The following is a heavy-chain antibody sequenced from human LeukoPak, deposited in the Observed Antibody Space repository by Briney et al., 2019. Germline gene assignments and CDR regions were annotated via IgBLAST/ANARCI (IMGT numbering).Heavy chain of an antibody. CDR2: IYYSGST. CDR3: AREEGITMVRGVIIPGYFDY. CDR1: GGSISSSSYY. V-gene: IGHV4-39*02. J-gene: IGHJ4*02. D-gene: IGHD3-10*01. Sequence: SETLSLTCTVSGGSISSSSYYWGWIRQPPGKGLEWIGSIYYSGSTYYNPSLKSRVTIFVDTSKNQFSLKLSSVTATDTAMYYCAREEGITMVRGVIIPGYFDYWGQGTLVTVSS.